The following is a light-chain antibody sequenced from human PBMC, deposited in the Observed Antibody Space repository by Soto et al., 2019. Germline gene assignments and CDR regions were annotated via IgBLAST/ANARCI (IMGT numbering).Light chain of an antibody. J-gene: IGKJ4*01. CDR2: AAS. V-gene: IGKV1-39*01. CDR3: QQSDSAPLT. Sequence: DIQMTQSPSSLSASVGDRVTITCRASQNVSRYLNWYQQKAGKAPTLLIYAASASQSGVPSRFSGSGSGTDFTLTITTLQPEDFASYYCQQSDSAPLTFGRGTKVEIK. CDR1: QNVSRY.